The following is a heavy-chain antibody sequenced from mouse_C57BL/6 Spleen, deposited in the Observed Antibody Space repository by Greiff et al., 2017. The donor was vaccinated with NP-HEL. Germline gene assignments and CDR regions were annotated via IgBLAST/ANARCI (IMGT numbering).Heavy chain of an antibody. J-gene: IGHJ1*03. CDR1: GYTFTSYW. V-gene: IGHV1-72*01. CDR3: ARSYYGSSYGWYFDV. Sequence: QVQLKQPGAELVKPGASVKLSCKASGYTFTSYWMHWVKQRPGRGLEWIGRIDPNSGGTKYNEKFKSKATLTVDKPSSTAYMQLSSLTSEDSAVYYCARSYYGSSYGWYFDVWGTGTTVTVSS. CDR2: IDPNSGGT. D-gene: IGHD1-1*01.